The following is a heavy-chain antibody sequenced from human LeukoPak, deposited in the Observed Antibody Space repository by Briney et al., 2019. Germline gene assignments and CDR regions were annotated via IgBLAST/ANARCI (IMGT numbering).Heavy chain of an antibody. CDR1: GFTFSSYS. CDR2: ISSSSSYI. J-gene: IGHJ4*02. D-gene: IGHD5-18*01. Sequence: GGSLRLSCAASGFTFSSYSMTWVRQAPGKGLEWVSSISSSSSYIYYADSVKGRFAISRDNAKNSLYLQMNSLRAEDTAVYYCARDQGGYSYGYEFDYWGQGTLVTVSS. V-gene: IGHV3-21*01. CDR3: ARDQGGYSYGYEFDY.